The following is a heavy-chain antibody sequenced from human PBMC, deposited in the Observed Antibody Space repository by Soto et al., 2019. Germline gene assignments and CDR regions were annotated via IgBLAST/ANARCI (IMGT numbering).Heavy chain of an antibody. J-gene: IGHJ6*02. Sequence: QVQLVQSGTEVKKPGSSVKVSCKASGGSFSSYAINWVRQAPGQGLEWMGGIIPIVGTVNYAQKFQGRVRIPAEESTSTAYIELSTLRSEDTAMCDCAWQLRADSRHGMGVWCQGTTDTVS. CDR2: IIPIVGTV. CDR3: AWQLRADSRHGMGV. V-gene: IGHV1-69*01. CDR1: GGSFSSYA. D-gene: IGHD6-13*01.